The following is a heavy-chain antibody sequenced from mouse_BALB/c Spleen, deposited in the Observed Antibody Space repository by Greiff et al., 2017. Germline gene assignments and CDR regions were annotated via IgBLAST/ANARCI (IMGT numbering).Heavy chain of an antibody. CDR1: GYTFTSYT. J-gene: IGHJ3*01. V-gene: IGHV1-4*01. Sequence: VQVVESGAELARPGASVKMSCKASGYTFTSYTMHWVKQRPGQGLEWIGYINPSSGYTNYNQKFKDKATLTVDKSSSTAYMQLSSPTSEDSAVYYCARREDEVFGAYWGQGTLVTVSA. CDR3: ARREDEVFGAY. D-gene: IGHD3-1*01. CDR2: INPSSGYT.